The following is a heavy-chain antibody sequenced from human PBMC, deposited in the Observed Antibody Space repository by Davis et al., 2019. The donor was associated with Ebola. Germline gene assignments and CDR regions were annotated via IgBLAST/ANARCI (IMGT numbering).Heavy chain of an antibody. CDR3: ARGSRYCSSTSCYTPFDY. CDR1: GYTFTSYA. J-gene: IGHJ4*02. CDR2: INAGNGNT. D-gene: IGHD2-2*02. V-gene: IGHV1-3*01. Sequence: ASVKVSCKASGYTFTSYAMHWVRQAPGQRLEWMGWINAGNGNTKYSQKFQGRVTITRDTSASTAYMELSSLRSEDTAVYYCARGSRYCSSTSCYTPFDYWGQGTLVTVSS.